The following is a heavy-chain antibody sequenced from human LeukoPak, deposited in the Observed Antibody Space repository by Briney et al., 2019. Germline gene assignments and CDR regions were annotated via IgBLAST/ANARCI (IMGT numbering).Heavy chain of an antibody. CDR2: ISSSSSYI. V-gene: IGHV3-21*01. J-gene: IGHJ3*02. Sequence: GGSLRLSCTASGFNFSTYWMTWVRQAPGKGLEWVSSISSSSSYIYYADSVKGRFTISRDNAKNSLYLQMNSLRAEDTAVYYCARGRGKRAFDIWGQGTMVTVSS. CDR3: ARGRGKRAFDI. D-gene: IGHD4-23*01. CDR1: GFNFSTYW.